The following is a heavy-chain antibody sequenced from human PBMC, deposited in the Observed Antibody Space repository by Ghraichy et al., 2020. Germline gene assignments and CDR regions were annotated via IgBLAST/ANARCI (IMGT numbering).Heavy chain of an antibody. CDR2: ISSSSSYI. CDR1: GFTFSSYS. J-gene: IGHJ6*02. V-gene: IGHV3-21*01. Sequence: GALRLSCAASGFTFSSYSMNWVRQAPGKGLEWVSSISSSSSYIYYADSVKGRFTISRDNAKNSLYLQMNSLRAEDTAVYYCAREAGGHFDMDVWGQGTTVTVSS. D-gene: IGHD3-10*01. CDR3: AREAGGHFDMDV.